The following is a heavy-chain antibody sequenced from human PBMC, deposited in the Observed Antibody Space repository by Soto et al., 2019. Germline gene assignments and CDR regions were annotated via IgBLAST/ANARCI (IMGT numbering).Heavy chain of an antibody. CDR1: GFTFSTYT. Sequence: EVQVVESGGDLVKPGGSLRLSCASSGFTFSTYTMNWVRQAPGKGLEWVSSINGRGNYIYYAESVKGRFTISRDNAKNSLYLQMNSLRAEDTALYYCAKDRYSSSAYYYYGMDAWGQGTTVTVSS. J-gene: IGHJ6*02. D-gene: IGHD6-6*01. CDR2: INGRGNYI. V-gene: IGHV3-21*04. CDR3: AKDRYSSSAYYYYGMDA.